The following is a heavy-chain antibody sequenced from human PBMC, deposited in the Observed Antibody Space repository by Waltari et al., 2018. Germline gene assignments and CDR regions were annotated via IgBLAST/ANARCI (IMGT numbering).Heavy chain of an antibody. V-gene: IGHV3-30*18. Sequence: QVHLAESGGGVVQPGRSLRLSCVTSGFTFSDYGMPWVRQTPGKGLGWVAMISYEGSNKYYADSVKGRFTISRDNFKHTLYLQISSLTTNDTGVYYCAKGGLASTYYYSPMDVWGHGTSVTVSS. J-gene: IGHJ6*02. D-gene: IGHD3-22*01. CDR2: ISYEGSNK. CDR3: AKGGLASTYYYSPMDV. CDR1: GFTFSDYG.